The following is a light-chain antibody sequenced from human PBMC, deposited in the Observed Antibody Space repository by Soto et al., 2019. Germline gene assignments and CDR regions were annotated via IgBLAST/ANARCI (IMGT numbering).Light chain of an antibody. V-gene: IGLV2-14*01. J-gene: IGLJ1*01. Sequence: QSALTRPASVSGCPGQSITISCTGTSSDVGGYNYVSWYQQHPGKAPKLMIYDVSNRPSGVSNRFSGSKSGNTASLTISGLQAEDEADYYCSSYTSSSTLESVFGTGTKVTVL. CDR3: SSYTSSSTLESV. CDR1: SSDVGGYNY. CDR2: DVS.